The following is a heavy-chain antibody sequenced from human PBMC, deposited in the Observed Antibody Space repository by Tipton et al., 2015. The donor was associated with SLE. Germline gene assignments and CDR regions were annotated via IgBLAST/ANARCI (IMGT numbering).Heavy chain of an antibody. J-gene: IGHJ5*02. CDR1: GGSISSYD. Sequence: TLSLTCTVSGGSISSYDWGWIRQPPGKGLEWIGSIYHSGRTYYNPSLKSRVTISVDTSKNQFSLKLSSVTAADTAVYYCARVGMVQGNWFDPWGQGTLVTVSS. V-gene: IGHV4-38-2*02. CDR2: IYHSGRT. D-gene: IGHD3-10*01. CDR3: ARVGMVQGNWFDP.